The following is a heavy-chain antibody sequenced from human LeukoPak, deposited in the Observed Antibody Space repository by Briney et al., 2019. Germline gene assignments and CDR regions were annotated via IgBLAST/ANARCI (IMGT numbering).Heavy chain of an antibody. CDR1: GGTFSSYA. CDR2: IIPIFGTA. J-gene: IGHJ6*03. CDR3: ARARGVDTAMVTSHYYYMDV. V-gene: IGHV1-69*06. Sequence: ASVKVSCKAPGGTFSSYAISWVRQAPGQGLEWMGGIIPIFGTANYAQKFQGRVTITADKSTSTAYMELSSLRSEDTAVYYCARARGVDTAMVTSHYYYMDVWGKGTTVTVSS. D-gene: IGHD5-18*01.